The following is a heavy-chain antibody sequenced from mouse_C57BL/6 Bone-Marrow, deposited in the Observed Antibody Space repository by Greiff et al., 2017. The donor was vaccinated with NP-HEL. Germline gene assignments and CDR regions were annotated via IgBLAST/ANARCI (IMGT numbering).Heavy chain of an antibody. V-gene: IGHV1-59*01. D-gene: IGHD2-4*01. Sequence: QVQLQQPGAELVRPGTSVKLSCKASGYTFTSYWMHWVKQRPGQGLEWIGVIDPSDSYTNYNQKFKGKATWTVDTSSSTAYMQLSSLTSEDSAVYYCARRYDYDVGAMDYWGQGTSVTVSS. CDR2: IDPSDSYT. CDR1: GYTFTSYW. J-gene: IGHJ4*01. CDR3: ARRYDYDVGAMDY.